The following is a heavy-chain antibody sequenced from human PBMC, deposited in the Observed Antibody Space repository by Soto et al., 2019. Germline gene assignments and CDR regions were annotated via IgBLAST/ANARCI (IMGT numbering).Heavy chain of an antibody. CDR2: IKQDGSEK. V-gene: IGHV3-7*03. J-gene: IGHJ4*02. CDR3: ARVNYDILTGEFDY. Sequence: GSLRLSCAASGFTFSSYWMSWVRQAPGKGLEWVANIKQDGSEKYYVDSVKGRFTISRDNAKNSLYLQMNSLRAEDTAVYYCARVNYDILTGEFDYWGQGTLVTVSS. CDR1: GFTFSSYW. D-gene: IGHD3-9*01.